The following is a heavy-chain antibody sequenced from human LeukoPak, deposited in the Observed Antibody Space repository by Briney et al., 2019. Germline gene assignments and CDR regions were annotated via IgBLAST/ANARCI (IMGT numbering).Heavy chain of an antibody. CDR3: AKSSGGATGYFDY. CDR2: IWYDGSNK. J-gene: IGHJ4*02. Sequence: GRSLRLSCAASGSTFSSYGMHWVRQAPGKGLEWVAAIWYDGSNKYYADSVKGRFTISRDNSKNTLYLQMNSLRAEDTAVYYCAKSSGGATGYFDYWGQGTLVTVSS. D-gene: IGHD1-26*01. V-gene: IGHV3-33*06. CDR1: GSTFSSYG.